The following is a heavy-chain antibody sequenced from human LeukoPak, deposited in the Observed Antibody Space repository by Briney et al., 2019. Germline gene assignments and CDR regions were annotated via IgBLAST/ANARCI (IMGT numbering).Heavy chain of an antibody. J-gene: IGHJ4*02. CDR1: GDTFTNYA. V-gene: IGHV1-3*01. Sequence: ASVKVSCKASGDTFTNYAMHWVRRAPGQRLEWMGWINAGNGNTKYSEKFQDRVTITRDTSASTAYMELSSLRSEDTAMYYCAREGGNSSRRYFDYWGQGTLVTVSS. CDR3: AREGGNSSRRYFDY. D-gene: IGHD6-13*01. CDR2: INAGNGNT.